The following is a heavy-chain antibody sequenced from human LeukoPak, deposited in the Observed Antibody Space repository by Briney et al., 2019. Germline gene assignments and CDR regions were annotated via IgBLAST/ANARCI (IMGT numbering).Heavy chain of an antibody. Sequence: GASVKVSCKASGYTFTSYYMHWVRQAPGQGLEWMGIINPSGGSTSYAQKFQGRVTMTRDTSTSTVYMELSSLRSEDTAVYYCARDRVVGATSWTWYFDLWGRGTLVTVSS. CDR3: ARDRVVGATSWTWYFDL. V-gene: IGHV1-46*01. CDR1: GYTFTSYY. D-gene: IGHD1-26*01. CDR2: INPSGGST. J-gene: IGHJ2*01.